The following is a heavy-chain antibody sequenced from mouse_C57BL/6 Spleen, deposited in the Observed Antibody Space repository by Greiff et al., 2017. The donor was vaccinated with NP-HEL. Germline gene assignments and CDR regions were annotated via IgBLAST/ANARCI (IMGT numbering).Heavy chain of an antibody. CDR3: ARVSSYRYFDV. CDR1: GFTFSDYY. J-gene: IGHJ1*03. CDR2: INYDGSST. Sequence: EVKLMESEGGLVQPGSSMKLSCTASGFTFSDYYMAWVRQVPEKGLEWVANINYDGSSTYYLDSLKSRFIISRDNAKNILYLQMSSLKSEDTATYYCARVSSYRYFDVWGTGTTVTVSS. D-gene: IGHD1-1*01. V-gene: IGHV5-16*01.